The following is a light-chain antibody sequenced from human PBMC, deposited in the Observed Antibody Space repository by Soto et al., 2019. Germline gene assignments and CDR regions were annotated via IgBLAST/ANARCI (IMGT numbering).Light chain of an antibody. V-gene: IGKV1-5*01. Sequence: DIQMTQSPSTLSASVGDRVTITSRASQSISSWLAWYQQKPGKAPKLLIYDASSLESGVPSRFSGSGSGTEFTLTISSLQPDDFATHYCQQYNSYSTFGQGTKVEIK. CDR3: QQYNSYST. CDR2: DAS. CDR1: QSISSW. J-gene: IGKJ1*01.